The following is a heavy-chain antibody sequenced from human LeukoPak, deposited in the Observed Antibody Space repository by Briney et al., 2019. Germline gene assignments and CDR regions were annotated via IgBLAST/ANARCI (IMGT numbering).Heavy chain of an antibody. V-gene: IGHV1-46*01. CDR3: ATPELDHYGTRSYYFDY. CDR2: INPSGGST. D-gene: IGHD3-10*01. Sequence: ASVKVSCKASGYTFTSYYMHWVRQAPGQGLEWMGIINPSGGSTTYAQKFQGRVTMTEDTSTDTAYMELSSLRFEDTAVYYCATPELDHYGTRSYYFDYWGQGTLVTVSS. CDR1: GYTFTSYY. J-gene: IGHJ4*02.